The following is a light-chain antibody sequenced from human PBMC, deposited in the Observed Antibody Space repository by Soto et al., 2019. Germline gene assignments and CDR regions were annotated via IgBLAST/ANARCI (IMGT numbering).Light chain of an antibody. V-gene: IGKV1-9*01. J-gene: IGKJ4*01. CDR3: QQLHSYPMG. CDR2: AAS. Sequence: IQLTQSPSSLSASVGDRVTITCRASQGISSYLAWYQQKPGKAPKLLIYAASTLQSGVPSRFSGSGSGTDFTLTISSLQPEDFATYYCQQLHSYPMGFGGGTKVEIK. CDR1: QGISSY.